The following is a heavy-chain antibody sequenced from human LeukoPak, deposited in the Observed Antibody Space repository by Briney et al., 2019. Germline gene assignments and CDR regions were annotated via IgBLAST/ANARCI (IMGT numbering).Heavy chain of an antibody. CDR3: ARDQGTAITSHAFDF. CDR2: IYYSGTA. J-gene: IGHJ3*01. Sequence: SETLSLTCTVSGYSVSSGYYWGWIRQPPGKGLEWIGSIYYSGTAYYNPSLKSRVTISVDTSKNQFSLKLTSVTAADTAVYYCARDQGTAITSHAFDFWGQGTMVTVSS. V-gene: IGHV4-38-2*02. D-gene: IGHD3-16*01. CDR1: GYSVSSGYY.